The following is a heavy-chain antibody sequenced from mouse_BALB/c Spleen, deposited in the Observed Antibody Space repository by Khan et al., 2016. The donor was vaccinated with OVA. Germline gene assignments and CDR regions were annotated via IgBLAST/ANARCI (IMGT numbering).Heavy chain of an antibody. Sequence: QIQLVQSGPELKKPGETVKISCKASGYTFTNYGMNWVKQAPGKGLKWMGWINTNTGEPTYAEEFKGRFAFSLETSASPAYLQINNLKNEDTATYFCARVTARFDYWGQGTTLTVSS. J-gene: IGHJ2*01. CDR2: INTNTGEP. CDR3: ARVTARFDY. CDR1: GYTFTNYG. D-gene: IGHD1-2*01. V-gene: IGHV9-3*02.